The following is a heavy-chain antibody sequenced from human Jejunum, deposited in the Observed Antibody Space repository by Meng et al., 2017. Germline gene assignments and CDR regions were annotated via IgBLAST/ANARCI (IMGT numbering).Heavy chain of an antibody. CDR3: ARGSRGYSYG. CDR1: GGSVSSGSYY. CDR2: IYYGGTT. Sequence: QVRLQEAGPVLVRPSETPSHTCAVSGGSVSSGSYYWSWIRQPPGKGLEWIGYIYYGGTTNYNPSLKSRVTISADTSKNQFSLKLSSVTAADTAVYYCARGSRGYSYGWGQGTLVTVSS. V-gene: IGHV4-61*01. D-gene: IGHD5-18*01. J-gene: IGHJ4*02.